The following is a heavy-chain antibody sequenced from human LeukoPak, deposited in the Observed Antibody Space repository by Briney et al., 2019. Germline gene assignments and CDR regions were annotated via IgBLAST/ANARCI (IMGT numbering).Heavy chain of an antibody. J-gene: IGHJ3*02. V-gene: IGHV4-59*01. D-gene: IGHD3-22*01. Sequence: KPSETLSLTCSVSDGSINSYYWNWIRRPPGKGLEWIGYIYYNGNTNYSPSLKSRVTMSVDTSKNQFSLKLSSVTAADTAVYYCARSDPTYYYDSSGYHAFDIWGQGTMVTVSS. CDR3: ARSDPTYYYDSSGYHAFDI. CDR1: DGSINSYY. CDR2: IYYNGNT.